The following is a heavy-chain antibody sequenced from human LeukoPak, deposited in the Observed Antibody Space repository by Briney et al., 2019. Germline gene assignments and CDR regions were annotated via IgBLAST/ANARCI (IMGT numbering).Heavy chain of an antibody. CDR1: GFTFSSYS. CDR3: AKVYGGSSVEERGFDY. Sequence: PGGSLRLSCAASGFTFSSYSMNWVRQAPGKGLEWVSSISSSSSYIYYADSVKGRFTISRDNAKNSLYLQMNSLRAEDTAVYYCAKVYGGSSVEERGFDYWGQGTLVTVSS. J-gene: IGHJ4*02. CDR2: ISSSSSYI. V-gene: IGHV3-21*04. D-gene: IGHD4-23*01.